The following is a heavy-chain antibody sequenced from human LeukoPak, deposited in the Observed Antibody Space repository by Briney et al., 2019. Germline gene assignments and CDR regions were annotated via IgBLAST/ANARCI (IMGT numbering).Heavy chain of an antibody. CDR1: GFTFSSYA. Sequence: PGRSLRLSCAASGFTFSSYAMHWVRQAPGKGLEWVAVISYDGSNKYYADSVKGRFTISRDNSKNTLYLQMNSLRAEDTAVYYCAKDPTYYDILTGYYFEDFGMDVWGKGTTVTVSS. D-gene: IGHD3-9*01. CDR3: AKDPTYYDILTGYYFEDFGMDV. V-gene: IGHV3-30-3*01. CDR2: ISYDGSNK. J-gene: IGHJ6*04.